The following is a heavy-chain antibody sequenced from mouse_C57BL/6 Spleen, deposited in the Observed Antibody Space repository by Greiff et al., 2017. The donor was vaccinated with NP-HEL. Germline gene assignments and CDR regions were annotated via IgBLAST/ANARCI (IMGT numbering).Heavy chain of an antibody. CDR1: GYAFSSSW. Sequence: VQLQQSGPELVKPGASVKISCKASGYAFSSSWMNWVKQRPGKGLEWIGRIYPGDGDTNYNGKFKGKATLTADKSSSTAYMRLSSLTSEDSSVYYCARRGCITTVVAPDYAMDDWGQGTSVTVSS. V-gene: IGHV1-82*01. D-gene: IGHD1-1*01. J-gene: IGHJ4*01. CDR3: ARRGCITTVVAPDYAMDD. CDR2: IYPGDGDT.